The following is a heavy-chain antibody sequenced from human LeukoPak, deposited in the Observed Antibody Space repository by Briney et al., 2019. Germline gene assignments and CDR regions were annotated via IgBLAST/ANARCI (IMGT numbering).Heavy chain of an antibody. V-gene: IGHV4-34*01. CDR1: GGSFNGFY. CDR3: ARGRYGDHFDPVPVDV. Sequence: SETLSLTCAVYGGSFNGFYWTWIRQPPGKSLEWPGEVDHLGRTNYRPSLKSRLSISVDTSKHQFSLKLDSVTAADTAVYYCARGRYGDHFDPVPVDVWGQGTLVTVSS. J-gene: IGHJ3*01. CDR2: VDHLGRT. D-gene: IGHD4-17*01.